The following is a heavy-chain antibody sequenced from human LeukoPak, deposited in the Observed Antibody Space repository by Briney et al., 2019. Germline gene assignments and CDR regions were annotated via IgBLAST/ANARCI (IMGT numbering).Heavy chain of an antibody. Sequence: ALVKPSCKASGYTFTTYDIDWVRQATGHGLEWMGWMNPNSGNTGYAQKFQGRVTITRNTSISTAYMELSSLRSEDTAVYYCARLSAMGRDAFDIWGQGTMVTVSS. CDR1: GYTFTTYD. V-gene: IGHV1-8*03. CDR3: ARLSAMGRDAFDI. D-gene: IGHD5-18*01. CDR2: MNPNSGNT. J-gene: IGHJ3*02.